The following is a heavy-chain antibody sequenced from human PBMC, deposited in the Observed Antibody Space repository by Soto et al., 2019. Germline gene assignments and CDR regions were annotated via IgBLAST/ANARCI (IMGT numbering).Heavy chain of an antibody. V-gene: IGHV1-69*13. Sequence: ASVKVSCKASGGTFSSYAISWVRQAPGQGLEWMGGIIPIFGTANYAQKFQGRVTITADESTSTAYMELSSLRSEDTAVYCCARGGRFHHYDFWSGYYANYWGQGTLVTVSS. D-gene: IGHD3-3*01. CDR3: ARGGRFHHYDFWSGYYANY. J-gene: IGHJ4*02. CDR1: GGTFSSYA. CDR2: IIPIFGTA.